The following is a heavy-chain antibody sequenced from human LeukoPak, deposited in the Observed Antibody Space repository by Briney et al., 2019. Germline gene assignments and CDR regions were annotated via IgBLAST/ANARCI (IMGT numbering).Heavy chain of an antibody. V-gene: IGHV4-39*01. D-gene: IGHD6-19*01. CDR3: ARQWNGMAVAGL. CDR1: GGSISSSSYY. Sequence: PSETLSLTCIVSGGSISSSSYYWGWIRQPPGKGLEWIGSIYYSGSTYYNPSLKSRVTISVDTSKNQFSLKLSSVTAADTAVYYCARQWNGMAVAGLWGQGTLVTVSS. J-gene: IGHJ4*02. CDR2: IYYSGST.